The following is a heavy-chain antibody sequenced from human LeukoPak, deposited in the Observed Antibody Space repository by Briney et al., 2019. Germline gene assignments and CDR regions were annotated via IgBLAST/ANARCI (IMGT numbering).Heavy chain of an antibody. CDR3: VRSSASKYDY. CDR2: ISGSGDAT. J-gene: IGHJ4*02. D-gene: IGHD2-2*01. Sequence: QPGGSLRLSCSASGFTFGNYAMHWVRQAPGKGPQHVSTISGSGDATHYTDSMKGRFIISRDNSRNTLYLQMSGLRSEDTAVYYCVRSSASKYDYWGQGTLVTVSS. V-gene: IGHV3-64D*06. CDR1: GFTFGNYA.